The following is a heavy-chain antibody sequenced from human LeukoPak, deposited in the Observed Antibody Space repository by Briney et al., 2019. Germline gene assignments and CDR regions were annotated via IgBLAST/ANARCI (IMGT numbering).Heavy chain of an antibody. CDR3: ARAYHLLRGVSPFGD. CDR1: GYTFTDYY. Sequence: ASVKVSCKASGYTFTDYYIHWVRHAPGQGLELMGWITPKSGATIYAQTFKGRVSMTSDTSVSTAYMELNSLRSDDTAVYYCARAYHLLRGVSPFGDWGQGTLVSVSP. V-gene: IGHV1-2*02. D-gene: IGHD3-10*01. J-gene: IGHJ4*02. CDR2: ITPKSGAT.